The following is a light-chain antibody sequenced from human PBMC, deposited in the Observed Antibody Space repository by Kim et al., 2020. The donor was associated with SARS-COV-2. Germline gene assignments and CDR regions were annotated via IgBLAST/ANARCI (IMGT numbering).Light chain of an antibody. V-gene: IGKV3-11*01. Sequence: SSPPGESATLSWRARQSVSSYLAWYQQKPGQAPRLLIYGASNRATGIPARFSGSGSGTDFTLTISSLEPEDFAVYYCQQRSNWITFGQGTRLEIK. CDR1: QSVSSY. CDR3: QQRSNWIT. CDR2: GAS. J-gene: IGKJ5*01.